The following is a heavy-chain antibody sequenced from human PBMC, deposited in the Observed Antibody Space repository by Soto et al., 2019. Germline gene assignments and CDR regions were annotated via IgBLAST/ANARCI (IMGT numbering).Heavy chain of an antibody. Sequence: SVMVSSRASGDTFSFCTINWVRLAPGQGLEWMGGIIPIFGTANYAQKFQGRVTITAGESTSTAYMELSSLRSEDTAVYYCARSLALYGEYEDALYYFDYWVQGNLVTGSS. V-gene: IGHV1-69*13. D-gene: IGHD4-17*01. CDR3: ARSLALYGEYEDALYYFDY. CDR1: GDTFSFCT. J-gene: IGHJ4*02. CDR2: IIPIFGTA.